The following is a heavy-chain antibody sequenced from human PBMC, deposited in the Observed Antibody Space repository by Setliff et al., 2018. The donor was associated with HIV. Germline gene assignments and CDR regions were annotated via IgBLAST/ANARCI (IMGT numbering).Heavy chain of an antibody. Sequence: GESLKISCAANGFSFSSYAMSWVRQAPGKGLEWVSGIGGSGGSTYYADSVKGRFTISRDYSKNMVYLQMSSLRAEDSAVYYCMTRELGSAGWGQGTLVTVSS. V-gene: IGHV3-23*01. CDR1: GFSFSSYA. D-gene: IGHD6-13*01. CDR2: IGGSGGST. CDR3: MTRELGSAG. J-gene: IGHJ4*02.